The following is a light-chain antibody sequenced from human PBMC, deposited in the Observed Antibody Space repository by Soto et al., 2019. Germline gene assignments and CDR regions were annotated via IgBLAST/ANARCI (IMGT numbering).Light chain of an antibody. CDR3: HQYGSSVLT. V-gene: IGKV3-20*01. Sequence: EIVLTQSPGTLSLSPGERATLSCRANQTINNNYFAWYQQKHGQAPRLLLYGASSRATGIPVRFSGSGSGTDFTLTITRLEPDDFAVYYCHQYGSSVLTFGGGTTVEVK. CDR1: QTINNNY. J-gene: IGKJ4*01. CDR2: GAS.